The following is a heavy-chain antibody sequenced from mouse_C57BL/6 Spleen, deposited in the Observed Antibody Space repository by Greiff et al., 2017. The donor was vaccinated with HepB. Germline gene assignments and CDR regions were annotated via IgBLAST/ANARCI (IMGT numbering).Heavy chain of an antibody. CDR2: IDPSDSYT. Sequence: QLQQPGAELVMPGASVKLSCKASGYTFTSYWMHWVKQRPGQGLEWIGEIDPSDSYTNYNQKFKGKSTLTVDKSSSTAYMQLSSLTSEDSAVYYCARYYYGSRYFDYWGQGTTLTVSS. V-gene: IGHV1-69*01. CDR3: ARYYYGSRYFDY. J-gene: IGHJ2*01. CDR1: GYTFTSYW. D-gene: IGHD1-1*01.